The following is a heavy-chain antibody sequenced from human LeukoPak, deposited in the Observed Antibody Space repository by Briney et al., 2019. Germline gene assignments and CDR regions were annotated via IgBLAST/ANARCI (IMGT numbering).Heavy chain of an antibody. CDR1: GYTFTSYG. Sequence: ASVKVSCKASGYTFTSYGISWVRQAPGQGLEWMGIINPSGGSTSYAQKFQGRVTMTRDMSTSTVYMELSSLRSEDTAVYYCARVGSGPTGYFDYWGQGTLVTVSS. CDR3: ARVGSGPTGYFDY. CDR2: INPSGGST. D-gene: IGHD6-19*01. J-gene: IGHJ4*02. V-gene: IGHV1-46*01.